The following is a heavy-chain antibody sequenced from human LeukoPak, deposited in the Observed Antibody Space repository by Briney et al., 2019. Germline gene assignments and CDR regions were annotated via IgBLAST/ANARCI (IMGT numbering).Heavy chain of an antibody. CDR2: ISGSDGST. D-gene: IGHD2-15*01. V-gene: IGHV3-23*01. Sequence: GGSLRLSCTASGFTFSNYAMSWVRQAPGKGLEWVSTISGSDGSTYYADSVKGRFTISRDNSKNTLYLQMNSLRVEDTAIYYCAKGRGYCSGGSCYSDYWGQGTLVTVSS. J-gene: IGHJ4*02. CDR1: GFTFSNYA. CDR3: AKGRGYCSGGSCYSDY.